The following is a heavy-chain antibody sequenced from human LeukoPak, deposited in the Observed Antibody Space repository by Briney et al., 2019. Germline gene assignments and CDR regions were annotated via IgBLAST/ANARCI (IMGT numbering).Heavy chain of an antibody. D-gene: IGHD4-11*01. V-gene: IGHV3-23*01. Sequence: GGSLRLSCVASGFTFNNCAMSWVRQAPGKGLEWVSGINYSGGHKYYADSVKRRFTISRDSSKNTLSLQMNSLTTVDTAVYYCAKDDSMTLDHFDYWGQGALVTVSS. CDR1: GFTFNNCA. CDR3: AKDDSMTLDHFDY. CDR2: INYSGGHK. J-gene: IGHJ4*02.